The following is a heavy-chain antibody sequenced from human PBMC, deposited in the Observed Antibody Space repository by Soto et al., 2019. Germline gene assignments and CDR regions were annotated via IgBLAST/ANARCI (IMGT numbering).Heavy chain of an antibody. D-gene: IGHD5-12*01. CDR1: GGTFSSYA. Sequence: ASVKVSCKASGGTFSSYAISWVRQAPGQGLEWMGGIIPIFGTANYAQKFQGRVTITADESTSTAYMELSSLRSEDTAVYYCARDGLVATNRYYYYYGMDVWGQGTTVTVS. J-gene: IGHJ6*02. CDR3: ARDGLVATNRYYYYYGMDV. CDR2: IIPIFGTA. V-gene: IGHV1-69*13.